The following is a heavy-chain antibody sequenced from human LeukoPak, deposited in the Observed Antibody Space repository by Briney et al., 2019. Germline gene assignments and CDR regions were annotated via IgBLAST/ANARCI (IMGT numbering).Heavy chain of an antibody. V-gene: IGHV3-7*01. Sequence: PGGSLRLSCAASGFTFSSYAMSWVRQAPGRGLEWLASVKGDGSATSYVDSVKGRFTISRGNAKNSLYLQMNSLRADDTALYYCARSRGDFWGQGTLVTVSS. J-gene: IGHJ4*02. CDR1: GFTFSSYA. CDR3: ARSRGDF. CDR2: VKGDGSAT.